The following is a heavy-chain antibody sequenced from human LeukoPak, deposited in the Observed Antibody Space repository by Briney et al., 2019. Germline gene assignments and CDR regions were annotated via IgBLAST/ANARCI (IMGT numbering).Heavy chain of an antibody. CDR2: ISAYNGNT. J-gene: IGHJ5*02. V-gene: IGHV1-18*01. D-gene: IGHD3-3*01. CDR1: GYTFTSYG. CDR3: ARVGINYDFWSGYPS. Sequence: GASVKVSCKASGYTFTSYGISWVRQAPGQGLEWMGWISAYNGNTNYAQKLQGRVTMTTDTSTSTAYMELRSLRSDDTAVYYCARVGINYDFWSGYPSWGQGTLVTVSS.